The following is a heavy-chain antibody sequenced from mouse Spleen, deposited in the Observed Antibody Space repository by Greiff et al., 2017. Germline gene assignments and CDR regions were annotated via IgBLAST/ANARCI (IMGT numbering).Heavy chain of an antibody. V-gene: IGHV1-54*01. J-gene: IGHJ4*01. CDR3: ATHYYGSSYAMDY. Sequence: QVQLQQSGAELVRPGTSVKVSCKASGYAFTNYLIEWVKQRPGQGLEWIGVINPGSGGTNYNEKFKGKATLTADKSSSTAYMQLSSLTSEDSAVYFCATHYYGSSYAMDYWGQGTSVTVSS. D-gene: IGHD1-1*01. CDR1: GYAFTNYL. CDR2: INPGSGGT.